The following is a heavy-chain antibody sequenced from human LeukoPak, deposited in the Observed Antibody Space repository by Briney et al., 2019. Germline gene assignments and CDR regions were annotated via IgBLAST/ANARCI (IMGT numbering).Heavy chain of an antibody. J-gene: IGHJ6*03. CDR2: ISSSGCTI. CDR1: GFSFSDYQ. Sequence: GGSLRLSCAASGFSFSDYQMSWIRQAPGKGLDWLSFISSSGCTIYYADSVKGRFTISRDNAKNSLFLQMNSLRAEDTAVYYCARVLRYCSGGNCYSGGLGYMDVWGKGTTVTISS. V-gene: IGHV3-11*01. D-gene: IGHD2-15*01. CDR3: ARVLRYCSGGNCYSGGLGYMDV.